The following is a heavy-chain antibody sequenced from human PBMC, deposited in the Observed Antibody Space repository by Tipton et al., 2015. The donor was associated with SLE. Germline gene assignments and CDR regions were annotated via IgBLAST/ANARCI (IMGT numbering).Heavy chain of an antibody. CDR1: GVTFSDAW. V-gene: IGHV3-15*01. CDR2: LKSQADGGTT. Sequence: QLVQSGGGLVKPGESLRLSCAASGVTFSDAWMNWVRQSPGKGLEWVGRLKSQADGGTTDYAAPIKGRFTISRDDFRNILYLQMNSLKPEDTAVYFCTTAPGTTDYWGQGTLVTVSS. D-gene: IGHD4-17*01. J-gene: IGHJ4*02. CDR3: TTAPGTTDY.